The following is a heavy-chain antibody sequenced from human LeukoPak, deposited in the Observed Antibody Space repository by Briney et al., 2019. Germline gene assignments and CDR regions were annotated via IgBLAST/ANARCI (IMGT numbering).Heavy chain of an antibody. Sequence: GASVKVPCKASGGTFSSYAISWVRQAPGQGLEWMGGIIPIFGTANYAQKFQGRVTITADESTSTAYMELSSLRSEDTAVYYCARDGDGYNSIDYWGQGTLVTVSS. CDR3: ARDGDGYNSIDY. CDR2: IIPIFGTA. CDR1: GGTFSSYA. J-gene: IGHJ4*02. D-gene: IGHD5-24*01. V-gene: IGHV1-69*13.